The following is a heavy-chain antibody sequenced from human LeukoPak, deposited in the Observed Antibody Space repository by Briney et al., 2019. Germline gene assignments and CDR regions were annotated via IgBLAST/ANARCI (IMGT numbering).Heavy chain of an antibody. CDR1: GFTFSTYG. Sequence: GGSLRLSCAASGFTFSTYGFHWVRQAPGKGLEWVVFIQHDGGIGYYAESVKGRFTISRDNSKDTLYLQMNSLRVEDTAMYYCGTNSGYGLVVEYWGQGTRVIVAP. D-gene: IGHD5-12*01. J-gene: IGHJ4*02. CDR3: GTNSGYGLVVEY. V-gene: IGHV3-30*02. CDR2: IQHDGGIG.